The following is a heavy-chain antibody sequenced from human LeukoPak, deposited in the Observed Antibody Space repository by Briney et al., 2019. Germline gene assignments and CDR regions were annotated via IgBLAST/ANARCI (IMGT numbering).Heavy chain of an antibody. CDR2: INHSGST. CDR1: GGSFSGYY. Sequence: PSETLSLTCAVYGGSFSGYYWSWIRQPPGKGLEWIGEINHSGSTNYNPSLKSRVTISVDTSKNQFSLKLSSVTAADTAVYYCARKRRPLDYWGQGTLVTVSS. J-gene: IGHJ4*02. CDR3: ARKRRPLDY. V-gene: IGHV4-34*01.